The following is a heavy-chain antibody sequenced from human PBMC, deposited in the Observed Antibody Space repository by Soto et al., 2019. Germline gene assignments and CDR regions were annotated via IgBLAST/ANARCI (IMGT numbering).Heavy chain of an antibody. J-gene: IGHJ6*02. V-gene: IGHV1-69*13. CDR1: GGTFSSYA. CDR3: ARGTHYYYGMDV. CDR2: IIPIFGTA. Sequence: GASVKVSCKASGGTFSSYAISWVRQAPGQGLEWMGGIIPIFGTANYAQKFQGRVTITADESTSTAYMELSSLRSEDTAVYYCARGTHYYYGMDVWGQGTTVTVSS.